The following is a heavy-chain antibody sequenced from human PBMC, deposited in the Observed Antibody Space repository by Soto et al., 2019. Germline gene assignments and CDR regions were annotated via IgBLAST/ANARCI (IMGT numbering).Heavy chain of an antibody. J-gene: IGHJ6*02. Sequence: QVQLQESGPGLVKPSETLSLTCTVSGDSISRYSWSWIRHPPGKGLEFIGYVQYTVGAIYTDYNPSLRSRVTISVDTSRNQFSLELSFVTPPDTAFYYCARQRNWRVWVGDDVWGQGTSVTVSS. V-gene: IGHV4-59*08. CDR1: GDSISRYS. CDR3: ARQRNWRVWVGDDV. D-gene: IGHD3-10*01. CDR2: VQYTVGAIYT.